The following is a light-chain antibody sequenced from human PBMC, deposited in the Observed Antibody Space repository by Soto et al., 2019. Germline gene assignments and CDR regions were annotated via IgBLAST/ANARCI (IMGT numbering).Light chain of an antibody. J-gene: IGLJ3*02. CDR1: SSDVGAYNY. CDR2: EVT. CDR3: TSYAGSNIWV. Sequence: QSARTQPPSASGSRGQSVTISCTGTSSDVGAYNYVSWYQQYPGKAPKLMIYEVTKRPSGVPDRFSGSKSGKTASLTVSGLQPEDEADYYCTSYAGSNIWVFGGGTKLTVL. V-gene: IGLV2-8*01.